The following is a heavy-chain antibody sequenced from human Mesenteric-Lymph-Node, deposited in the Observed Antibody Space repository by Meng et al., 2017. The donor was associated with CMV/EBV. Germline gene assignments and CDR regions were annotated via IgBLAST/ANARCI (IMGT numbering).Heavy chain of an antibody. CDR2: IRYDGSNK. CDR1: GVTFSNYG. V-gene: IGHV3-30*02. D-gene: IGHD5-12*01. J-gene: IGHJ4*02. CDR3: AKGRDIVATSWDY. Sequence: GESLKISCVAPGVTFSNYGMHWVRQAPGKGLEWVAFIRYDGSNKDYADSVKGRFTISRDNSKNTLYLQMNSLRAEDTAVYYCAKGRDIVATSWDYWGQGTMVTVSS.